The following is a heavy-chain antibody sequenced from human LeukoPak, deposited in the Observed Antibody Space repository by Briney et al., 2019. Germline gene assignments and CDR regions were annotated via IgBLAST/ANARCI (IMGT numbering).Heavy chain of an antibody. CDR2: ISYLGTNK. CDR3: ARSKGWSVNVPRIDY. J-gene: IGHJ4*02. D-gene: IGHD2-15*01. CDR1: GFTFSNYA. Sequence: GGSLRLSCADSGFTFSNYAMHWVRQAPGKGLEWVTVISYLGTNKFYADSVKGRFTISRDNSNNTLYLQMNSLRSEDTAIYYCARSKGWSVNVPRIDYWGQGTLVTVSS. V-gene: IGHV3-30*01.